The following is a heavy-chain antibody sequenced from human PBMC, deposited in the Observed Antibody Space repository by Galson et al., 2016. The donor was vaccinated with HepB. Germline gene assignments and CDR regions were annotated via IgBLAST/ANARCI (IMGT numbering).Heavy chain of an antibody. CDR2: IHLAGRDI. V-gene: IGHV3-23*01. Sequence: SLRLSCAASGFTFSKYALSWVRQAPGKELEWISAIHLAGRDIYYSDSVRGRFTISRDDYNNMLYLQMNNLRDEDTAVYYCTKHEVRTHDYWGQGTLVTVSS. D-gene: IGHD3-22*01. J-gene: IGHJ4*02. CDR1: GFTFSKYA. CDR3: TKHEVRTHDY.